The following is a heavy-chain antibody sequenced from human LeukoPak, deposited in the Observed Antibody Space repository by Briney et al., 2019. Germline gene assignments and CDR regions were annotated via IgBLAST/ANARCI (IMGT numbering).Heavy chain of an antibody. CDR3: AKRCSSTSCPFDY. J-gene: IGHJ4*02. CDR2: ISSSGGST. D-gene: IGHD2-2*01. V-gene: IGHV3-23*01. CDR1: GFTFSSYA. Sequence: PGGSLRLSCAASGFTFSSYAMSWVRQAPGKGLEWVSSISSSGGSTYYADSVKGRFTISRDNSKNTLYLQMNSLRAKDTAVYYCAKRCSSTSCPFDYWGQGTLVTVSS.